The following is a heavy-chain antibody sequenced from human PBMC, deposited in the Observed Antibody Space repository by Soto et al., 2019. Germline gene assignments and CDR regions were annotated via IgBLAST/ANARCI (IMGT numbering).Heavy chain of an antibody. V-gene: IGHV1-2*02. Sequence: QLHLVQSGAVGKKPGASVTVSCSASGYPVTAYYMHWVRQAPGRGLEWMGGINPATGAAKYTQTSQGRVTMPRDTSTSKVFTELSGLTSEVAPVFYCARGGGVGVAASAAFDMWGQGTLVTVSS. CDR3: ARGGGVGVAASAAFDM. CDR2: INPATGAA. D-gene: IGHD3-3*01. J-gene: IGHJ3*02. CDR1: GYPVTAYY.